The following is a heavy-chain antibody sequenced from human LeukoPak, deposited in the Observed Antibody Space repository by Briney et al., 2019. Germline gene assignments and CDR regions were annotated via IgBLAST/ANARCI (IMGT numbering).Heavy chain of an antibody. Sequence: PGGSLRLSCAASGFTFGGYAMSWFRQAPGKGLEWVGFIRSKANSWTTAYAASVKGRFTISRDDSKSIAYLQMNSLKTEDTAVYYCTIFPFRFSSSTRDAFDIWRQETMVSVSS. D-gene: IGHD2-2*01. CDR3: TIFPFRFSSSTRDAFDI. V-gene: IGHV3-49*03. CDR2: IRSKANSWTT. J-gene: IGHJ3*02. CDR1: GFTFGGYA.